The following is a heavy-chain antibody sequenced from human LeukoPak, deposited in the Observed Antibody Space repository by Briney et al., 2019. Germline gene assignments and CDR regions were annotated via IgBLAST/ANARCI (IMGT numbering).Heavy chain of an antibody. Sequence: SVKVSCKASGGTFSSYAISWVRQAPGQGLEWMGGIIPIFGTANYAQKFQGRVTITADESTSTAYMELSSMRSEDTAVYYCASSLIVVVPAARGLGDWGQGTLVTVSS. V-gene: IGHV1-69*13. D-gene: IGHD2-2*01. J-gene: IGHJ4*02. CDR1: GGTFSSYA. CDR3: ASSLIVVVPAARGLGD. CDR2: IIPIFGTA.